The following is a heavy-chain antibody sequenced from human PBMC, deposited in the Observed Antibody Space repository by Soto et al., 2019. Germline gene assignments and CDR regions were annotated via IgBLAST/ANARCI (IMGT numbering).Heavy chain of an antibody. CDR1: GASISDSHW. Sequence: SETLSLTCVVSGASISDSHWWTWVRQPPGKGLEWIGEMFHSGSTNYNPTLKSRVTISIDKSRDQFSLNLNSVTAADTAVYYCARGVLHWGQGTLVTVSS. CDR2: MFHSGST. J-gene: IGHJ4*01. CDR3: ARGVLH. V-gene: IGHV4-4*02.